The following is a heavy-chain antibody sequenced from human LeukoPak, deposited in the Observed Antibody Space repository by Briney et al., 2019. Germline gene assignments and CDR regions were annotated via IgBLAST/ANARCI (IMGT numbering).Heavy chain of an antibody. CDR1: GGSISSGSYY. V-gene: IGHV4-61*02. CDR3: PRAQIAARRYVDY. CDR2: IYTSGST. J-gene: IGHJ4*02. D-gene: IGHD6-6*01. Sequence: PSETLSLTXTVSGGSISSGSYYWSWIRQPAGKGLEWIGRIYTSGSTNYNPSLKSRVTISVDTSKNQFSLKLSSVTAADTAVYYCPRAQIAARRYVDYWGQGTLVTVSS.